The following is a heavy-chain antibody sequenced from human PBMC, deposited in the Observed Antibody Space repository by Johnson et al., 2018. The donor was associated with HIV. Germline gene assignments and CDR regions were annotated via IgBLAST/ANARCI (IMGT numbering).Heavy chain of an antibody. CDR3: VRDLAYGDIVLVSAFDI. V-gene: IGHV3-30-3*01. CDR2: ISYDGSNK. Sequence: QMLLVESGGGVVQPGRSLRLSCAASGFTFSSYAMHWVRQAPGKGLEWVAVISYDGSNKYYADSVKGRFTISRDNYKNTLYLQMNSRRAEDTAVYYCVRDLAYGDIVLVSAFDIWGQGTMVTVSS. CDR1: GFTFSSYA. D-gene: IGHD2-8*02. J-gene: IGHJ3*02.